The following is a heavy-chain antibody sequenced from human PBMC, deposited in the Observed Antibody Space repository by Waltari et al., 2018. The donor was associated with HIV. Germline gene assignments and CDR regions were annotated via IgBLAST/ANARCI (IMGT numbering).Heavy chain of an antibody. D-gene: IGHD3-16*01. CDR1: GFSLKTVGVG. Sequence: QIALKESGPALVRPTQTLTVTCSFSGFSLKTVGVGMDWIRQPPGGALEWLAVSYWHGEGRYSPSLDLRLNITKDRSKNEVVLTMSNMGPVDTGTYFCAHTLGTGAVYFDHWGQGIPVTVSS. J-gene: IGHJ4*02. CDR3: AHTLGTGAVYFDH. V-gene: IGHV2-5*01. CDR2: SYWHGEG.